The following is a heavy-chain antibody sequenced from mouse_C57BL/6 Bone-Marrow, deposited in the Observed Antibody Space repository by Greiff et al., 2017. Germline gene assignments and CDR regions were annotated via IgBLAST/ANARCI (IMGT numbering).Heavy chain of an antibody. V-gene: IGHV1-9*01. CDR3: ARRSYYSNSPPYFDY. J-gene: IGHJ2*01. CDR2: ILPGSGST. D-gene: IGHD2-5*01. CDR1: GYTFTGYW. Sequence: VQLQESGAELMKPGASVKLSCKATGYTFTGYWIEWVKQRPGHGLEWIGEILPGSGSTNYNEKVKGKATFNADTSSNTAYMQLNSLTTEDSAIYYCARRSYYSNSPPYFDYWCQGTTLTVSS.